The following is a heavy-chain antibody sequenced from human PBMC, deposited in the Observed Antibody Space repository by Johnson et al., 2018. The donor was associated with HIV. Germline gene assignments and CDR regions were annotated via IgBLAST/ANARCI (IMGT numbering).Heavy chain of an antibody. J-gene: IGHJ3*02. CDR3: ARGGSGSYWGYLTDAFDI. D-gene: IGHD1-26*01. Sequence: VQLVESGGGLVQPGRSLRLSCAASGFTVSSNYMNWVRQAPGKGLDWVSLIYSGDSTYYADSMKGRFTISRANAKNSLYLQMNSLRAEDTALYFCARGGSGSYWGYLTDAFDIWGQGTMVTVSS. V-gene: IGHV3-66*01. CDR2: IYSGDST. CDR1: GFTVSSNY.